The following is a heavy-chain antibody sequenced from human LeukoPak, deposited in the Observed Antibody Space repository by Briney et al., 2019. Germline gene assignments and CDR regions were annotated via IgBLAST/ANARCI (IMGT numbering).Heavy chain of an antibody. CDR2: IRSKTFGGTA. Sequence: GGSLRLSCRASGFSVGDYAMSWVRQAPGKGLEWVGFIRSKTFGGTADYAASVEGRFTISRDDSNNIVYLQINSLKTEDTAVYYCTRGLEGFTAYDDFWGQGTLVTVSS. CDR1: GFSVGDYA. D-gene: IGHD5-12*01. V-gene: IGHV3-49*04. CDR3: TRGLEGFTAYDDF. J-gene: IGHJ4*02.